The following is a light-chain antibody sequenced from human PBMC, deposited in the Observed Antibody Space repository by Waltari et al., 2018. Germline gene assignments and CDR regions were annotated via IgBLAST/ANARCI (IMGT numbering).Light chain of an antibody. CDR1: SSTIGSKF. J-gene: IGLJ3*02. Sequence: QSVPTQPPSASGTPGQRVSISCSGSSSTIGSKFVSWSHQLPGSAPNPLIIRNTQRSSGVPDRFSASKSGTSASLAISGLRSDDEGYYYCASWDDSLSHWVFGGGTKVTVL. V-gene: IGLV1-47*01. CDR2: RNT. CDR3: ASWDDSLSHWV.